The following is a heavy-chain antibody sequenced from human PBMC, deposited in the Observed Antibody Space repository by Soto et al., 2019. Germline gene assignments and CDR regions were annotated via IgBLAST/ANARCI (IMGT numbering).Heavy chain of an antibody. CDR3: AKARGAMVRGAAFYFDY. CDR2: IGGSGGST. V-gene: IGHV3-23*01. CDR1: GFTFSSYA. Sequence: PGGSLRLSCAASGFTFSSYAMSWVRQAPGKGLEWVSGIGGSGGSTYYADSVKGRFTISRDNSKNALYLQMNSLRAENTAVYYCAKARGAMVRGAAFYFDYWGQGTLVTVSS. J-gene: IGHJ4*02. D-gene: IGHD3-10*01.